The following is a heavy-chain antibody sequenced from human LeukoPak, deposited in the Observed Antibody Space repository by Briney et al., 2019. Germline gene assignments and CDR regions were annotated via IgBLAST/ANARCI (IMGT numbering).Heavy chain of an antibody. CDR3: ARRDLWPDAFDI. CDR2: IYYSGST. CDR1: GGSISSYY. Sequence: SETLSLTCTVSGGSISSYYWSWIRQPPGKGLEWIGYIYYSGSTNYNPSLKSRVTISVDTSKNQFSLKLSSVTAADTAVYYCARRDLWPDAFDIWGQGTMVTVSS. J-gene: IGHJ3*02. D-gene: IGHD2-21*01. V-gene: IGHV4-59*08.